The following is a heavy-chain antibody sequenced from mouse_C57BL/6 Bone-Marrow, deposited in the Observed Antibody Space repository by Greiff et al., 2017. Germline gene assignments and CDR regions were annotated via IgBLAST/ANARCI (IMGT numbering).Heavy chain of an antibody. J-gene: IGHJ2*01. Sequence: EVQLQQSGPELVKPGASVKISCKASGYTFTDYYMNWVKQSHGKSLEWIGDINPNNGGTSYNQKFKGKATLTVDKSSITAYMELRSLTSEDSAVYYCARWSLLYFDYWGQGTTLTVSS. CDR2: INPNNGGT. V-gene: IGHV1-26*01. CDR3: ARWSLLYFDY. D-gene: IGHD2-10*01. CDR1: GYTFTDYY.